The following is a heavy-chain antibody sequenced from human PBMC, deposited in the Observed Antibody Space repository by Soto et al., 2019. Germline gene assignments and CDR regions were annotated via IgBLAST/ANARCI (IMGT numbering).Heavy chain of an antibody. V-gene: IGHV5-10-1*01. CDR2: IDPSDSYT. CDR1: GYSFSSYW. D-gene: IGHD2-8*01. CDR3: ASLYCTNGVCPSNAFDI. Sequence: PGEALKISCKGSGYSFSSYWISWVRQMPGKGLEWMGRIDPSDSYTNYSPSFQGHVTISADKSISTAYLQWSSLKASDTAMYYCASLYCTNGVCPSNAFDIWGQGTMVNVS. J-gene: IGHJ3*02.